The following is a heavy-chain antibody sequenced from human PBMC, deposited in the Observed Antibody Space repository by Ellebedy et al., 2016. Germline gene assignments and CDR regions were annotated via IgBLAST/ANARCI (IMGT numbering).Heavy chain of an antibody. CDR2: VRSRDGAT. CDR3: ARGTGTSWFDP. D-gene: IGHD3-10*01. Sequence: ASVKVSCKASGFIFNNYYFQWVRQAPGQGLEWMGWVRSRDGATRYAQKFLGRVTLTRDTSVRTVYMDLNSLTSIDTAVYYCARGTGTSWFDPWGQGTLVIVSS. J-gene: IGHJ5*02. V-gene: IGHV1-2*02. CDR1: GFIFNNYY.